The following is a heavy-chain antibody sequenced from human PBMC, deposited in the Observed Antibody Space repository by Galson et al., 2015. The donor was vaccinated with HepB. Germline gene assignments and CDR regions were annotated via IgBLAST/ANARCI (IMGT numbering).Heavy chain of an antibody. CDR1: GFTFSSYA. D-gene: IGHD3-3*01. CDR2: ISSNGGST. Sequence: SLRLSCAASGFTFSSYATHWVRQAPGKGLDYVSAISSNGGSTYYANSVKGRFTISRDNSKNTLYLQMGSLRAEDMAVYYCARAGIGEDFWSGCLMPWGQGTLVTVSS. J-gene: IGHJ5*02. CDR3: ARAGIGEDFWSGCLMP. V-gene: IGHV3-64*01.